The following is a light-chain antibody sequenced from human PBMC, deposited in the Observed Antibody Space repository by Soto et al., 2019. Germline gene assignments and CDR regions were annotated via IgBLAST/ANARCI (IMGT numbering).Light chain of an antibody. CDR2: DAS. CDR1: QSVTSN. CDR3: QQYIDRPRT. V-gene: IGKV3-15*01. J-gene: IGKJ1*01. Sequence: EIVMTQSPATLSVSPGERATLSCRASQSVTSNLAWYQQKPGQAPRLLIYDASTRASGLPARFSGSGSGTEFTLTISSLQSEDFAVYYCQQYIDRPRTFGQGTKVEIK.